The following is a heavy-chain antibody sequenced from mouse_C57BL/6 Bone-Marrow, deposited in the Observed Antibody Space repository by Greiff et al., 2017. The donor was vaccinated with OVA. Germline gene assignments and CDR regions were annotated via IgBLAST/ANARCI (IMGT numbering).Heavy chain of an antibody. Sequence: QVPPKQPGAEPVKPGASVKLSCKASGYTFTSYRMQWVKQRPGQGLEWIGEIDPSDSYTNYNQKFKGKATLTVDTSSSTAYTQHSGVTSEDAAVYYCARYNYWGQGTTLTVSS. V-gene: IGHV1-50*01. J-gene: IGHJ2*01. CDR2: IDPSDSYT. CDR1: GYTFTSYR. CDR3: ARYNY.